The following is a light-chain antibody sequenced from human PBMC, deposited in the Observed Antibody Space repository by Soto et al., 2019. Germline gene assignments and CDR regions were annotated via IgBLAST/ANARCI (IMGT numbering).Light chain of an antibody. CDR1: SSDVGGYNL. Sequence: QSALTQPASVSGSPGQSITISCTGTSSDVGGYNLVSWYQHHPGEAPKLIIYEGSKRPSGVSNRFSGSKSGSTASLTISRLQPEDEANYYCCSYAGTNAVVVFGGGTKVTVL. J-gene: IGLJ2*01. V-gene: IGLV2-23*01. CDR3: CSYAGTNAVVV. CDR2: EGS.